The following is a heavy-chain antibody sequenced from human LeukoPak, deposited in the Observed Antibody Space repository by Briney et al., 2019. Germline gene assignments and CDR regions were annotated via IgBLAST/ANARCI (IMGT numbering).Heavy chain of an antibody. CDR3: ARGGPDYYDSSGYGWFDP. D-gene: IGHD3-22*01. CDR1: GGSISSSGYY. J-gene: IGHJ5*02. Sequence: SETLSLTCTVSGGSISSSGYYWGWIRQPPGKGLEWIGSIYYSGSTYYNPSLKSRVTISVDTSKNQFSLKLSSVTAADTAVYYCARGGPDYYDSSGYGWFDPWGQGTLVTVSS. V-gene: IGHV4-39*01. CDR2: IYYSGST.